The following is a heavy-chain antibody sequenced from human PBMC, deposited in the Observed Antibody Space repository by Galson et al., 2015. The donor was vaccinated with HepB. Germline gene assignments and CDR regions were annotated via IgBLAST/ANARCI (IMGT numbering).Heavy chain of an antibody. CDR3: AREVGYCSSTSCPEGLDYYYYYMDV. D-gene: IGHD2-2*01. CDR2: IYYSGST. CDR1: GGSISSGGYY. Sequence: TLSLTCAVSGGSISSGGYYWSWIRQHPGKGLEWIGYIYYSGSTYYNPSLKSRVTISVDTSKNQFSLKLSSVTAADTAVYYCAREVGYCSSTSCPEGLDYYYYYMDVWGKGTTVTVSS. V-gene: IGHV4-31*11. J-gene: IGHJ6*03.